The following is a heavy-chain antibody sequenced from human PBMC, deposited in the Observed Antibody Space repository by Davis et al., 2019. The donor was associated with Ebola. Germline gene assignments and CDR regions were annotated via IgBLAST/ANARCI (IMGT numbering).Heavy chain of an antibody. Sequence: MPSETLSLTCTVSGGSISSSSYYWGWIRQPPGKGLEWIGSIYYSGSTYYDPSLKSRVTISVDTSKNQFSLKLSSVTAADTAVYFCARGISGWYGVLPDYWGQGTLVTVSS. J-gene: IGHJ4*02. V-gene: IGHV4-39*01. CDR2: IYYSGST. D-gene: IGHD6-19*01. CDR1: GGSISSSSYY. CDR3: ARGISGWYGVLPDY.